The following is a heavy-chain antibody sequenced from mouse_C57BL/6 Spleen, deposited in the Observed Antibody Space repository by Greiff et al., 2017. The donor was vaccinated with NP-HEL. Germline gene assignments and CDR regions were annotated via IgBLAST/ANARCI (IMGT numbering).Heavy chain of an antibody. J-gene: IGHJ3*01. CDR2: ISGGGGNT. V-gene: IGHV5-9*01. CDR1: GFTFSSYT. CDR3: ARHDSSGYVGWFAY. Sequence: EVMLVEPGGGLVKPGGSLKLSCAASGFTFSSYTMSWVRQTPEQRLEWVATISGGGGNTYYPDSVKGRFTISRDNAKNTLYLQMSSLRSEDTALYYCARHDSSGYVGWFAYWGQGTLVTVSA. D-gene: IGHD3-2*02.